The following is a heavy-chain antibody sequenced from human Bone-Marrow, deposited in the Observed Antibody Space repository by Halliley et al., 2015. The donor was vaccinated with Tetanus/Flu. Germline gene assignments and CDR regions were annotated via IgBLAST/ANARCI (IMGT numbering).Heavy chain of an antibody. Sequence: LVQSSETLSLTCSVSGGSMNTYYWSWIRQPPGKGLEWIGYVFYSGNTRYRPSTKYNPSLESRVTISVDTSKNQISLNLTSVSAAYTAVYFCAREDSDGHYHPFDLWGQGSLVAVSS. V-gene: IGHV4-59*01. CDR3: AREDSDGHYHPFDL. CDR2: VFYSGNT. CDR1: GGSMNTYY. J-gene: IGHJ4*02. D-gene: IGHD2-15*01.